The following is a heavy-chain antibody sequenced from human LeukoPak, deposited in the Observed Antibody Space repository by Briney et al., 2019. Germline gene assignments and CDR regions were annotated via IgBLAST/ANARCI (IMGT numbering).Heavy chain of an antibody. V-gene: IGHV3-9*01. D-gene: IGHD3-10*01. CDR2: ISWNGGSI. J-gene: IGHJ6*02. CDR1: GFTFDDYA. CDR3: AKDRGSGPYYYYGMNV. Sequence: GGSLRLSCAASGFTFDDYAMHWVRQAPGKGLEWVSGISWNGGSIGYADSVKGRFTISRDNAKNSLYLQMNSLRAEDTALYYCAKDRGSGPYYYYGMNVWGQGTTVTVSS.